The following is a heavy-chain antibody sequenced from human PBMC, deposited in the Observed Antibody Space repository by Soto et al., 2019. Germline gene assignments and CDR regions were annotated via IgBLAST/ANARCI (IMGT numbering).Heavy chain of an antibody. CDR2: LYHSGST. CDR3: DRGKTTVPTLDY. D-gene: IGHD4-4*01. J-gene: IGHJ4*02. V-gene: IGHV4-30-2*01. Sequence: QLQLQESGSGLVKPSQTLSVTCAVSGGSISSGGYSWSWIRQPPGKGLEWIGYLYHSGSTYYNPSLKSPVTISVYRSNNQFSLKLSSVTAADTAVHYCDRGKTTVPTLDYWGQRTLVTVSS. CDR1: GGSISSGGYS.